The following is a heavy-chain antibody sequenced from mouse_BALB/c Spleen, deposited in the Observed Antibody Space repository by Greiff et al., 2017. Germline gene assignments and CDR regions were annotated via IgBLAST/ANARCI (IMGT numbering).Heavy chain of an antibody. CDR3: ARSDGYYYAMDY. V-gene: IGHV1S34*01. D-gene: IGHD2-3*01. CDR2: ISCYNGAT. J-gene: IGHJ4*01. CDR1: GYSFTGYY. Sequence: LVRPGTSVKISCKASGYSFTGYYMHWVKQSHGKSLEWIGYISCYNGATSYNQKFKGKATFTVDTSSSTAYMQFNSLTSEDSAVYYCARSDGYYYAMDYWGQGTSVTVSS.